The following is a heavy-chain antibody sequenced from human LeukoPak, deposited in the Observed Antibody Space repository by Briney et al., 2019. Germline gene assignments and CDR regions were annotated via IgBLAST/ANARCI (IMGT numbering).Heavy chain of an antibody. CDR1: GGTFSNYA. D-gene: IGHD2-15*01. V-gene: IGHV1-69*04. Sequence: SVKVSCKASGGTFSNYAISWVRQAPGQGLEWMGRIIPMLGIANYAHNFQGRVTITAVKSTSAAYMELSSLRSDDTALYYCASCSGGSCYSRDWFDPWGQGTLVTVSS. CDR3: ASCSGGSCYSRDWFDP. J-gene: IGHJ5*02. CDR2: IIPMLGIA.